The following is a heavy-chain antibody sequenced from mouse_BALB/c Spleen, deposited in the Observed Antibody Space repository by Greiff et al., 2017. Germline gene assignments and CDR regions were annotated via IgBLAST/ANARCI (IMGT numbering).Heavy chain of an antibody. J-gene: IGHJ2*01. V-gene: IGHV1S29*02. Sequence: EVQLQQSGPELVKPGASVKISCTASGYTFTDYNMHWVQQSPGKSLEWIGYIYPYNGGTGYNQKFKSKATLTVDNSSSTAYMELRSLTSEDSAVYYCARATYYYGSSAFDYWGQGTTVTVSS. CDR2: IYPYNGGT. D-gene: IGHD1-1*01. CDR3: ARATYYYGSSAFDY. CDR1: GYTFTDYN.